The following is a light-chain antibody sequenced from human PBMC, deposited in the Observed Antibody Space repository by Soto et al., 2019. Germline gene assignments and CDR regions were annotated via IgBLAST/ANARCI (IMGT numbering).Light chain of an antibody. CDR2: GAS. Sequence: EIGLTQSPCTLSLSPGERATLSCRASQSVSNNYLAWYQQKPGQSPRLLIYGASNRATGIPDRFSGSGSGTDFTLTISRLEPEDFAVYFCQQYTDRPRTFGQGTKVDIK. V-gene: IGKV3-20*01. CDR3: QQYTDRPRT. J-gene: IGKJ1*01. CDR1: QSVSNNY.